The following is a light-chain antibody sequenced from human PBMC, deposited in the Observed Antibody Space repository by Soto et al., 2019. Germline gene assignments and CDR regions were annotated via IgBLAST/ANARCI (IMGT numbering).Light chain of an antibody. CDR1: QSVSSSY. Sequence: EIVLTQSPGPLSLSPGERATLSCRASQSVSSSYLAWYQQRPGQAPRLLIYGASSRATGIPDRFSGSGSGTEFTLTISRLEPEDFAVYYCQQYGSSSWTFGQGTKVDIK. J-gene: IGKJ1*01. CDR2: GAS. CDR3: QQYGSSSWT. V-gene: IGKV3-20*01.